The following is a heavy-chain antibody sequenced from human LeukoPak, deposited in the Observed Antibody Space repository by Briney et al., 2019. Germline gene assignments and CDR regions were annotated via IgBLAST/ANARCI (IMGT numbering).Heavy chain of an antibody. CDR1: GYTLTELS. CDR2: ISYDGSNK. V-gene: IGHV3-30*09. CDR3: ARDTSDRFDY. J-gene: IGHJ4*02. Sequence: SCKVSGYTLTELSMHWVRQAPGKGLEWVAVISYDGSNKYYADSVKGRFAISRDNSKNTLYLQVNSLRAEDTAVYYCARDTSDRFDYWGQGTLVTVSS. D-gene: IGHD1-1*01.